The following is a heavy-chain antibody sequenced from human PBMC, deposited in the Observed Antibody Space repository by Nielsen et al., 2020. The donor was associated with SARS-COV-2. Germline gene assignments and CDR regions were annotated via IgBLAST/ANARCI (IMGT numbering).Heavy chain of an antibody. Sequence: GESLKISCAASGFTFSDYYMGWIRQAPGKGLEWLSTINGRSSDTNYADSVKGRFTISRDNTKKSLYLQMNSLRADDRAVYYCAREGDSSWYYDFWGQGTLVAVSS. CDR3: AREGDSSWYYDF. CDR2: INGRSSDT. J-gene: IGHJ4*02. D-gene: IGHD6-13*01. CDR1: GFTFSDYY. V-gene: IGHV3-11*05.